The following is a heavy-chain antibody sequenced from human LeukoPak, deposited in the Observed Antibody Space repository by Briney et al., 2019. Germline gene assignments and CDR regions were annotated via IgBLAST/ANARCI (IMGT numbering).Heavy chain of an antibody. Sequence: PGGSLRLSCAASGFTFSRYWMTWVRQAPGKGLEWVANIKQDGSKKYYVDSVKGRFTISRDNAKQSLYLQMDSLRAEDTALYYCARDPQLGLRKMLVAGGGFDYWGQGTLVTVSS. CDR1: GFTFSRYW. D-gene: IGHD6-19*01. CDR2: IKQDGSKK. CDR3: ARDPQLGLRKMLVAGGGFDY. J-gene: IGHJ4*02. V-gene: IGHV3-7*03.